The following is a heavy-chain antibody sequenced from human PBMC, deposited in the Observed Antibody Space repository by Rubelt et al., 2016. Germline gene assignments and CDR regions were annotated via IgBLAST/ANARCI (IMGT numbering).Heavy chain of an antibody. V-gene: IGHV3-23*04. J-gene: IGHJ5*01. CDR1: GFIFSSYW. D-gene: IGHD6-13*01. CDR3: VKGGISSWFDS. Sequence: EVQVVESGGGLVQPGGSLRLSCAASGFIFSSYWMSWVRQAPGKGLECVSSISSGAASIYYADSVKGRFTLSRDNSKNTGSLQMNDLRAEDTAVYECVKGGISSWFDSWGQGTLVSVS. CDR2: ISSGAASI.